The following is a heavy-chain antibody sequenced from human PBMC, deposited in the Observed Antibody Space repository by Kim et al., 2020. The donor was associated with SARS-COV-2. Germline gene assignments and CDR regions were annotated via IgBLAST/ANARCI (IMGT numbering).Heavy chain of an antibody. V-gene: IGHV1-18*01. Sequence: ASVKVSCKASGYTFTSYGISWVRQAPGQGLEWMGWISAYNGNTNYAQKLQGRVTMTTDTSTSTAYMELRSLRSDDTAVYYCARGGLGYCSGGSCYVEVYDDYWGQGTLVTVSS. CDR1: GYTFTSYG. CDR2: ISAYNGNT. D-gene: IGHD2-15*01. CDR3: ARGGLGYCSGGSCYVEVYDDY. J-gene: IGHJ4*02.